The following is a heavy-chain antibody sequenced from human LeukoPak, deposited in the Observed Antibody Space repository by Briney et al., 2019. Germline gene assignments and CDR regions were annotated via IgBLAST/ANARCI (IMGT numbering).Heavy chain of an antibody. CDR3: ARGVGATTEYFDY. D-gene: IGHD1-26*01. Sequence: GGSLRLSCAASGFTFSSYAMSWVRQAPGKGLEWVSAFSGGGGSTYYADSVKGRFTISRDNSKNTLYLQMNSLRAEDTAVYYCARGVGATTEYFDYWGQGTLVTVSS. J-gene: IGHJ4*02. CDR1: GFTFSSYA. CDR2: FSGGGGST. V-gene: IGHV3-23*01.